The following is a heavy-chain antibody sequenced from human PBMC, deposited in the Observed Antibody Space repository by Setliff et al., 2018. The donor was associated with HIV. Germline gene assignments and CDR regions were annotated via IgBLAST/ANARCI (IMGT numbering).Heavy chain of an antibody. V-gene: IGHV3-30*02. CDR3: AKDRWYNWYFDL. CDR2: IRYDGSNK. J-gene: IGHJ2*01. CDR1: GFTFSSYG. D-gene: IGHD2-15*01. Sequence: PGGSLRLSCAASGFTFSSYGMHWVRQAPGKGLEWVAFIRYDGSNKYYADSVKGRFTISRDNSKNTLYLQMNSLRAEDTAVYYCAKDRWYNWYFDLWGRGTLVTVSS.